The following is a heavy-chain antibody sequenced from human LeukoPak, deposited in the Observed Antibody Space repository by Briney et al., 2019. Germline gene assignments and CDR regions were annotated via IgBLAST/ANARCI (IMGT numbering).Heavy chain of an antibody. CDR1: GYTLTELS. D-gene: IGHD3-3*01. CDR2: FDPEDGET. CDR3: ATLKVLRFLEWLTPTLGWFDP. J-gene: IGHJ5*02. Sequence: GASVKVSCKVSGYTLTELSMHWVRQAPGKGLEWMGGFDPEDGETIYAQKFQGRVTMTEDTSTDTAYMELSSLRSEDTAVYCCATLKVLRFLEWLTPTLGWFDPWGQGTLVTVSS. V-gene: IGHV1-24*01.